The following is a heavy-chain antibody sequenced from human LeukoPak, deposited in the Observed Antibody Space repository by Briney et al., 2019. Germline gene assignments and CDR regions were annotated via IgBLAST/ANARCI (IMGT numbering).Heavy chain of an antibody. J-gene: IGHJ4*02. Sequence: GGSLRLSCAASGFTFSSYAMHWVRQAPGKGLEWVAVISYDGSNKYYADSVKGRSTISRDNSKNTLYLQMNSLRAEDAAVYYCASYDSSGYYAAWGQGTLVTVSS. V-gene: IGHV3-30-3*01. D-gene: IGHD3-22*01. CDR1: GFTFSSYA. CDR2: ISYDGSNK. CDR3: ASYDSSGYYAA.